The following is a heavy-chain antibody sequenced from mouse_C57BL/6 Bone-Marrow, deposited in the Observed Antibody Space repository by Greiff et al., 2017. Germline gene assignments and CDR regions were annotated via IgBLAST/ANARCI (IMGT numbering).Heavy chain of an antibody. CDR3: ARAELNWYFDV. J-gene: IGHJ1*03. CDR1: GFTFSDFY. D-gene: IGHD1-3*01. Sequence: EVHLVESGGGLVQSGRSLRLSCATSGFTFSDFYMEWVRQAPGNGLEWIAASRNKANDYTTEYSASVKGRFIVSRDTSQSILYLQMNALRAEDTAIYYCARAELNWYFDVWGTGTTVTVSS. CDR2: SRNKANDYTT. V-gene: IGHV7-1*01.